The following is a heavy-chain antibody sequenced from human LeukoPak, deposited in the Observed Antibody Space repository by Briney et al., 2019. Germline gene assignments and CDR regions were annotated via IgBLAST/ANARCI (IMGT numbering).Heavy chain of an antibody. Sequence: PGGSLRHSCAASGFTFSSYWMHWVRQAPGKGLVWVSRINSDGSSTSYADSVKGRFTISRDNAKNTLYLQMNSLRAEDTAVYYCARESGLMVRGVPDYWGQGTLVTVSS. CDR1: GFTFSSYW. J-gene: IGHJ4*02. CDR3: ARESGLMVRGVPDY. D-gene: IGHD3-10*01. V-gene: IGHV3-74*01. CDR2: INSDGSST.